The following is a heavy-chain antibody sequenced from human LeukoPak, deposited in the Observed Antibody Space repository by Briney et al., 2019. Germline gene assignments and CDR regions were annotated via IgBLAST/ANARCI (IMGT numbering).Heavy chain of an antibody. Sequence: SETLSLTCTVSGGSISSSSYYSGWIPQPPGKGLEWVGSIYYSGSTYYNPSLKSRVTISVDTSENQFSLKLSSVTAADTAVYYCARGPRWLQDYFNYWGQGTLVTVSS. D-gene: IGHD5-24*01. J-gene: IGHJ4*02. V-gene: IGHV4-39*07. CDR3: ARGPRWLQDYFNY. CDR1: GGSISSSSYY. CDR2: IYYSGST.